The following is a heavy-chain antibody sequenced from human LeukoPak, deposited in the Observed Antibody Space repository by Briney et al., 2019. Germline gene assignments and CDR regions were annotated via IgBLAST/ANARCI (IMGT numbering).Heavy chain of an antibody. D-gene: IGHD3-9*01. CDR2: IESDGSTT. Sequence: GGSLRLSCAASGFTFSRYWMHWVRQTPGKGLVWVSRIESDGSTTTYADSVKGRFTISRDNSKNTLYLQMDSLRAEDTAVYYCARGPYYNTLTGFRGRILGFDYWGQGTLVTVSS. CDR1: GFTFSRYW. CDR3: ARGPYYNTLTGFRGRILGFDY. J-gene: IGHJ4*02. V-gene: IGHV3-74*01.